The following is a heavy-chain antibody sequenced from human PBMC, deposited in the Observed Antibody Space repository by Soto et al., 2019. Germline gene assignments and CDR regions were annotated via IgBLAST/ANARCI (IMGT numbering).Heavy chain of an antibody. CDR2: INHSGST. D-gene: IGHD3-10*01. CDR1: GGSFSGYY. Sequence: SETLSLTCAVYGGSFSGYYWSWIRQPPGKGLEWIGEINHSGSTNYNPSLKSRVTISVDTSKNQFSLKLSSVTAADTAVYYCAGGPMVRGVIKKNRRAGRDVWGQGTTGTVSS. CDR3: AGGPMVRGVIKKNRRAGRDV. V-gene: IGHV4-34*01. J-gene: IGHJ6*02.